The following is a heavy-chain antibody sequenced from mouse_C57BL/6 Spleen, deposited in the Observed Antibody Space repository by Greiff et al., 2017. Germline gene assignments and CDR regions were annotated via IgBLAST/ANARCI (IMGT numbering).Heavy chain of an antibody. CDR2: IRNKANVYTN. D-gene: IGHD3-2*02. CDR1: GFTFTDYY. Sequence: EVQGVESGGGLVQPGGSLSLSCAASGFTFTDYYMSWVRQPPGKALEWLGFIRNKANVYTNEYSASVKGRFTISRDNSQSILYLQMNALRAEDSSTYYCAVMGGSGYWFSYWGQGTLVTVSA. V-gene: IGHV7-3*01. J-gene: IGHJ3*01. CDR3: AVMGGSGYWFSY.